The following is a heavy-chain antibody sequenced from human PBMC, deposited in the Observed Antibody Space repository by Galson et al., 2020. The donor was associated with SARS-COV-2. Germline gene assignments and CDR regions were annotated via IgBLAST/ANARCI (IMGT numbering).Heavy chain of an antibody. V-gene: IGHV3-11*01. CDR2: ISSSGSTI. CDR3: ARRGPKLWFGSSYGMDV. J-gene: IGHJ6*02. CDR1: GFTFSDYY. Sequence: NSGGSLRLSCAASGFTFSDYYMSWIRQAPGKGLEWVSYISSSGSTIYYADSVKGRFTISRDNAKNSLYLQMNSLRAEDTAVYYCARRGPKLWFGSSYGMDVWGQGTTVTVSS. D-gene: IGHD3-10*01.